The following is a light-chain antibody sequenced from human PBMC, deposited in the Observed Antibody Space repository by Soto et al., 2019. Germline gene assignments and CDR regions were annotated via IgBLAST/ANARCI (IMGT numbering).Light chain of an antibody. V-gene: IGLV2-8*01. CDR1: SSDVGGYNY. Sequence: QSALTQPPSASGSPGQSVTISCTGTSSDVGGYNYVSWYQQHPGKVPKLMIYEVSKRPSGVPDRFSGSKSGNTASPTVSGLQAEDEADYYCSSFAGSNKFLFGGGTKVTVL. CDR2: EVS. CDR3: SSFAGSNKFL. J-gene: IGLJ2*01.